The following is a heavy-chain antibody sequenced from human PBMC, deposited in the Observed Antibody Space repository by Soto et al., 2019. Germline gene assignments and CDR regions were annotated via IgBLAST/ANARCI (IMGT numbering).Heavy chain of an antibody. D-gene: IGHD3-10*01. J-gene: IGHJ6*01. Sequence: QVQLVQSGAEVKKPGSSVKVSCKASGGTFSSYAISWVRQAPGQGLEWMGGIIPIFGTANYAQKFQGRVTITEDESTSTAYMELRSLRFEDTAVYYSARDNYSITMVRGVLAGMDVWGQGTTVTVST. CDR3: ARDNYSITMVRGVLAGMDV. V-gene: IGHV1-69*01. CDR1: GGTFSSYA. CDR2: IIPIFGTA.